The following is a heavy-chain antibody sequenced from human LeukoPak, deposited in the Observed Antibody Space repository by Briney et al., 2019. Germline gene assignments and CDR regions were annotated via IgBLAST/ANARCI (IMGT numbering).Heavy chain of an antibody. D-gene: IGHD4-17*01. V-gene: IGHV3-23*01. Sequence: GGSLRLSCAASGFTFSAYGVTWVRQAPEKGLEWVSSMGVSGDNVHYADSVKGRFAISRDNSKNTLYLQMNSLRAEDAAVYYCAKDPNGDYVGAFDTWGQGTMVILSS. CDR3: AKDPNGDYVGAFDT. CDR1: GFTFSAYG. J-gene: IGHJ3*02. CDR2: MGVSGDNV.